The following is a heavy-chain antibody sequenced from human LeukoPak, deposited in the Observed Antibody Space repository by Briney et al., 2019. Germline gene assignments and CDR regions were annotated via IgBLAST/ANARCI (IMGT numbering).Heavy chain of an antibody. V-gene: IGHV4-39*02. CDR1: GGSISSSSYY. D-gene: IGHD2-21*01. J-gene: IGHJ4*02. CDR3: ARAFCVGECFVLHIFFDS. Sequence: PSETLSLTCTVSGGSISSSSYYWGWIRQPPGKGLEWIGSIYYSGSTYYNPSLKSRVTISLDTSKNHFSLSLRSMQASDTAVYYCARAFCVGECFVLHIFFDSWGQGTLVTVSS. CDR2: IYYSGST.